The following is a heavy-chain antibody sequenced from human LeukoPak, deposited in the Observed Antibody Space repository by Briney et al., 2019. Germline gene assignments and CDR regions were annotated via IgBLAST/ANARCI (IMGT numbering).Heavy chain of an antibody. J-gene: IGHJ4*02. CDR3: ATDGG. CDR2: INQDASEK. V-gene: IGHV3-7*01. Sequence: GGSLRLSCAVSGFTFSNYYMSWVRQAPGKGLEWVANINQDASEKYYVDSVRGRFTISRDSAKNALYLQMNSLRAEDTAMYYCATDGGWGQGTLVTVSS. CDR1: GFTFSNYY. D-gene: IGHD3-16*01.